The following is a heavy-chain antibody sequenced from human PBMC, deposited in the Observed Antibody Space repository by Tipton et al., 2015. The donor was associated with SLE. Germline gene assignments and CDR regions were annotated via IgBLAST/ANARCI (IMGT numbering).Heavy chain of an antibody. D-gene: IGHD3/OR15-3a*01. Sequence: TLSLTCTVSRGSISKSHYSWGWVRTSPGKGLEWIGTIYYSGTTYYNPSLVDRVSISLATSKNQFSLKLSSMTAADTAVYYCARVGLLGPDAFDIWGQGTMVIVSS. CDR2: IYYSGTT. V-gene: IGHV4-39*07. CDR3: ARVGLLGPDAFDI. CDR1: RGSISKSHYS. J-gene: IGHJ3*02.